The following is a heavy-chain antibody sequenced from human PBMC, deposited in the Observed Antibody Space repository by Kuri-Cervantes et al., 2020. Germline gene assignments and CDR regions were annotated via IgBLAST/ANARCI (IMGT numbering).Heavy chain of an antibody. CDR1: GFTFSSYA. D-gene: IGHD2-15*01. CDR2: ISYDGSNK. Sequence: GESLKISCAASGFTFSSYAMHWVRQAPGKGLEWVAVISYDGSNKYYADSVKGRFTISRENAKNSLYLQMNSLRAGDTAVYYWARGGRGRGGFDYWGQGTLVTVSS. CDR3: ARGGRGRGGFDY. V-gene: IGHV3-30*14. J-gene: IGHJ4*02.